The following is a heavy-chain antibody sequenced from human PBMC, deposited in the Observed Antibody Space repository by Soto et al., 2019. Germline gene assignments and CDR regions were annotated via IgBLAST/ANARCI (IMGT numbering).Heavy chain of an antibody. J-gene: IGHJ5*02. V-gene: IGHV4-34*01. CDR2: INHSGST. Sequence: SETLSLTCAVYGGSFSGYYWSWIRQPPGKGLEWIGEINHSGSTNYNPSLKSRVTISVDTSKNQFSLKLSSVTAADTAVYYCARNGVAATEMGWFDPWGQGTLVTVSS. CDR3: ARNGVAATEMGWFDP. CDR1: GGSFSGYY. D-gene: IGHD2-15*01.